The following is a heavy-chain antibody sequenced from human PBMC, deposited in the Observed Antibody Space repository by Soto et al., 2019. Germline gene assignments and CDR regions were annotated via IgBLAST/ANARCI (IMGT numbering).Heavy chain of an antibody. CDR3: ARGGVVTAIHDFDY. CDR2: INPSGGSP. D-gene: IGHD2-21*02. J-gene: IGHJ4*02. Sequence: QVQLVQSGAEVKKPGASVKVSCKASGYTFTSYYMHWVRQAPGQGLEGMGIINPSGGSPSYAQKFQGRVTMTRDTSTSTVYIELSSLSSEATAVYYCARGGVVTAIHDFDYWGQGTLVTVSS. V-gene: IGHV1-46*01. CDR1: GYTFTSYY.